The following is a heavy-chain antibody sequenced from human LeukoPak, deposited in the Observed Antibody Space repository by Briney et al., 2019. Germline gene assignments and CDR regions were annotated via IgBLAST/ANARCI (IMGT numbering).Heavy chain of an antibody. CDR1: GFTFSSYA. CDR3: AREVLGTASAFGY. D-gene: IGHD1-1*01. Sequence: PGGSLRLSCAASGFTFSSYAMSWVRQAPGKGLEWVSAISGSGGSAYYADSVKGRFTIFRDNAKNSLSLQMNSLRADDTAVYYCAREVLGTASAFGYWGQGTLVTVSS. V-gene: IGHV3-23*01. CDR2: ISGSGGSA. J-gene: IGHJ4*02.